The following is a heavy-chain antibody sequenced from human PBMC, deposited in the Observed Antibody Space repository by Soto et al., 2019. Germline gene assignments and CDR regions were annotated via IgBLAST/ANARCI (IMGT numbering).Heavy chain of an antibody. J-gene: IGHJ4*02. V-gene: IGHV3-33*01. D-gene: IGHD3-22*01. CDR1: VFPFSSYG. CDR2: IWYDGSNK. CDR3: ARAPHYYDSSGHIDY. Sequence: GGSLRLSCAASVFPFSSYGMHWVRQAPGKGLEWVAVIWYDGSNKYYADSVKGRFTISRDNSKNTLYLQMNSLRAEDTAVYYCARAPHYYDSSGHIDYWGQGTLVTVSS.